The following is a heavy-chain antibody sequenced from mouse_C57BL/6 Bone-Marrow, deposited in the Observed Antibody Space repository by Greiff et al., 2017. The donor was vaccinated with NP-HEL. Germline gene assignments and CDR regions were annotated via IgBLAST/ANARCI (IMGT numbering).Heavy chain of an antibody. J-gene: IGHJ4*01. CDR1: GYTFTSYW. Sequence: QVQLQQPGAELVKPGASVKLSCKASGYTFTSYWMHWVKQRPGQGLEWIGMIHPNSGSTNYNEKFKSKATLTVDKASSTSYMQLRSLTSYDSAVYYCSIYYGNYERAMYYWGHGTSVTFSS. D-gene: IGHD2-1*01. CDR2: IHPNSGST. V-gene: IGHV1-64*01. CDR3: SIYYGNYERAMYY.